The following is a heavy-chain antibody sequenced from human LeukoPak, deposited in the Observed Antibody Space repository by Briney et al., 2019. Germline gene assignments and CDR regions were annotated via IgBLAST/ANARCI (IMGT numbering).Heavy chain of an antibody. J-gene: IGHJ3*02. D-gene: IGHD3-3*01. CDR1: GGSISSGSYC. V-gene: IGHV4-61*02. CDR2: IYVGGST. Sequence: SQTLSLTCTVSGGSISSGSYCWSWIRQPAGKGLEWIGRIYVGGSTNYNHSIKSRVTISVDTSKNQFSLKLSSVTAADTAVYYCARCVGWSGYFYPVDDAFDIWGQGTMVTVSS. CDR3: ARCVGWSGYFYPVDDAFDI.